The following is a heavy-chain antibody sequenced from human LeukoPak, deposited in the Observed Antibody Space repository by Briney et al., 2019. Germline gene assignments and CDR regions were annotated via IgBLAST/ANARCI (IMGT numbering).Heavy chain of an antibody. V-gene: IGHV1-18*01. D-gene: IGHD6-13*01. CDR1: GYTFTSYG. CDR2: ISAYNGNT. J-gene: IGHJ1*01. Sequence: ASVKVSCKASGYTFTSYGISWVRQAPGQGLEWMGWISAYNGNTNYAQKLQGRVTMTTDTSTSTAYMELRSLRSEDTAVYYCARGSYSSSWFEYFQRWGXGTLVTVSS. CDR3: ARGSYSSSWFEYFQR.